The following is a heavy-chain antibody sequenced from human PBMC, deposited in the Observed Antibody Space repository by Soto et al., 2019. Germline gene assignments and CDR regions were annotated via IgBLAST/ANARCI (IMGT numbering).Heavy chain of an antibody. V-gene: IGHV4-59*01. D-gene: IGHD3-16*01. CDR1: GGSISSYY. CDR2: ISYSGST. J-gene: IGHJ4*02. Sequence: SETLSLTCTVSGGSISSYYWSWIRQPPEKGLEWIGYISYSGSTKYNPSLKSRLTISVDTSKNQFSLKLSSVTAADTAVYYCARHKQLSRGGGVLDYWGLGTLVTVSS. CDR3: ARHKQLSRGGGVLDY.